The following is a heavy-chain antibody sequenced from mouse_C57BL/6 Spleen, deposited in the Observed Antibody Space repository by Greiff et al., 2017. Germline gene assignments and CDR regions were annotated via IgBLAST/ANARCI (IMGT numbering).Heavy chain of an antibody. CDR3: ATDGGSYYSFDY. V-gene: IGHV1-82*01. J-gene: IGHJ2*01. CDR1: GYAFSSSW. D-gene: IGHD2-10*01. Sequence: QVHVMQSGPELVKPGASVKLSCKASGYAFSSSWMNWVKQRPGKGLEWIGRIYPGDGDTNYNGKFKGKATLTAEKSSSTAYMQHSSLTSEDSAVYFCATDGGSYYSFDYWGQGTTLTVSS. CDR2: IYPGDGDT.